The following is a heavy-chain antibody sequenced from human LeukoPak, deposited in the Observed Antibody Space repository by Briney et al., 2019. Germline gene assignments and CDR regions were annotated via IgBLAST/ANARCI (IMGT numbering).Heavy chain of an antibody. J-gene: IGHJ4*02. CDR3: TRDEPGSSWFN. CDR1: GFTVRDYH. D-gene: IGHD6-19*01. CDR2: IVGSST. V-gene: IGHV3-23*01. Sequence: GGSLRLSCAASGFTVRDYHLSWIRQAPGKGLELVSAIVGSSTHHADSVKGRFTISRDNFKNTLNLQMNSLRAEDSAIYYCTRDEPGSSWFNWGQGTLVTASS.